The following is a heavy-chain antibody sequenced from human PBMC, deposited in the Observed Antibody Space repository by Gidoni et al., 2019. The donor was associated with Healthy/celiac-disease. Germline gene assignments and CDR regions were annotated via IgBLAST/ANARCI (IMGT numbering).Heavy chain of an antibody. CDR1: GATFSSYA. Sequence: QVQLVQSGAEVKKPGSSVKVSCKASGATFSSYAISWVRQAPGQGLEWMGGIIPIFGTANYAQKVQGRVTITADESTSTAYMELSSLRSEDTAVYYCAGRIRSEDWFDPWGQGTLVTVSS. J-gene: IGHJ5*02. V-gene: IGHV1-69*01. CDR3: AGRIRSEDWFDP. CDR2: IIPIFGTA.